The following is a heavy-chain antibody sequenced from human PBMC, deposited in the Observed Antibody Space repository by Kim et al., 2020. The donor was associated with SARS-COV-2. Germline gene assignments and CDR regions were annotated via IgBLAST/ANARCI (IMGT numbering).Heavy chain of an antibody. CDR2: INHSGST. CDR3: ARGRVTRYYGMDV. D-gene: IGHD2-21*02. V-gene: IGHV4-34*01. J-gene: IGHJ6*02. CDR1: GGSFSGYY. Sequence: SETLSLTCAVYGGSFSGYYWSWIRQPPGKGLVWIGEINHSGSTNYNPSLKSRVTISVDTSKNQFSLKLSSVTAADTAVYYCARGRVTRYYGMDVWGQGTTVTVSS.